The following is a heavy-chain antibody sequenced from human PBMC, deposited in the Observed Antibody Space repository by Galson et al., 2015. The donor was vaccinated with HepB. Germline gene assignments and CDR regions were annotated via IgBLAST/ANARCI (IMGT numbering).Heavy chain of an antibody. D-gene: IGHD6-6*01. CDR1: GYSFTRYW. J-gene: IGHJ4*02. CDR2: IYPGDSDT. Sequence: QSGAEVKKPGESLKITCKASGYSFTRYWIGWVRQMPGKGLEWMGIIYPGDSDTRYSPSFQGQVTISADKSSSTAYLHWSSLKASDTAMYYCARSYSTSSSFDYWGQGTLVTVSS. V-gene: IGHV5-51*03. CDR3: ARSYSTSSSFDY.